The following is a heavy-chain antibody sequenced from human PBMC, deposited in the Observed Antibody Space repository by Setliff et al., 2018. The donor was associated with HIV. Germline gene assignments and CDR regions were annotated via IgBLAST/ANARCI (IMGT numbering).Heavy chain of an antibody. Sequence: ASVKVSCKASGYTFTSDYIHWVRQAPGQGLEWMGIINPAGNPTSYAQKFQGRLTMTRDTSTNTVYMELSSLRSEDTAVYYCARLQTLYYYMDVWGKGTPVTVSS. D-gene: IGHD4-4*01. CDR3: ARLQTLYYYMDV. V-gene: IGHV1-46*01. CDR2: INPAGNPT. J-gene: IGHJ6*03. CDR1: GYTFTSDY.